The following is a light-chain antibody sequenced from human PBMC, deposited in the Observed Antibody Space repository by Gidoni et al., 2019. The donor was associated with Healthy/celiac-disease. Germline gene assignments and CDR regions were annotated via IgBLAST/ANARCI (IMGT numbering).Light chain of an antibody. CDR2: DVS. V-gene: IGLV2-14*03. J-gene: IGLJ1*01. CDR1: SSDVGGDNY. Sequence: QSALPQPASVSGSPAPSITIPCTGTSSDVGGDNYVSWYQHHPRKATKLMIYDVSKRPAGVSNRFAGSKSGNTASLTISGLQAEDEADYYCSSYTSSSTEVFGTGTKVTVL. CDR3: SSYTSSSTEV.